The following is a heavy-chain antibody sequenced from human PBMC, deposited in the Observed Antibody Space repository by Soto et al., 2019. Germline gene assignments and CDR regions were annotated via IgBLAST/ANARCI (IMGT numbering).Heavy chain of an antibody. CDR3: ATDLGLSGSYLAFDY. D-gene: IGHD1-26*01. CDR1: GYTLTELS. Sequence: ASVKVSCKVSGYTLTELSMHWVRQAPGKGLEWMGGFDPEDGETIYAQKFQGRVTMTEDTSTDTAYMELSSLRSEDTAVYYCATDLGLSGSYLAFDYWGQGTLVTVS. V-gene: IGHV1-24*01. CDR2: FDPEDGET. J-gene: IGHJ4*02.